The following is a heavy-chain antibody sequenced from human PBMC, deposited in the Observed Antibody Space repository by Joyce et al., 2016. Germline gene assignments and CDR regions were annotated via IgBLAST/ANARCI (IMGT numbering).Heavy chain of an antibody. CDR1: GGSVNKYT. D-gene: IGHD4-11*01. V-gene: IGHV1-69*02. Sequence: QVHLVQSGAEVKKSGSSVRVSCKASGGSVNKYTVSWVRQAPGQGLAWMGRVSPMLNMTNYAQEFQGRVTITADTSTTTAYMQLTGLRFDDTAVYFCAGTFNYPHHDGMDVWGQGTTVTVSS. CDR3: AGTFNYPHHDGMDV. CDR2: VSPMLNMT. J-gene: IGHJ6*02.